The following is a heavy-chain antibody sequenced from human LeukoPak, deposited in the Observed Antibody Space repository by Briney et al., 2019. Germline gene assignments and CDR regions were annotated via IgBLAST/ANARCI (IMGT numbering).Heavy chain of an antibody. CDR3: ASLGVYDFWSGFGWFDP. CDR1: GGSISSGDYY. V-gene: IGHV4-30-4*01. D-gene: IGHD3/OR15-3a*01. CDR2: IYYSGST. J-gene: IGHJ5*02. Sequence: SQTLSLTCTVSGGSISSGDYYWSWIRQPPVKGLEWTGYIYYSGSTYYNPSLKSRVTISVDTSKNQFSLKLSSVTAADTAVYYCASLGVYDFWSGFGWFDPWGQGTLVSVSS.